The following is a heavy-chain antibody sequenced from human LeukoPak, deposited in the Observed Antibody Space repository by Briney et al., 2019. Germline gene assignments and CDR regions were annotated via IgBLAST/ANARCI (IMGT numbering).Heavy chain of an antibody. D-gene: IGHD6-25*01. CDR3: AKEVSPIAAVDPFDY. Sequence: GGSLRLSCAASGFAFSSYAMHWVRQAPGKGLEWVAVISYDGSNKYFADSVKGRFTISRDNSKNTLYLQMNSLRAEDTAVYYCAKEVSPIAAVDPFDYWGQGTLVTVSS. CDR1: GFAFSSYA. V-gene: IGHV3-30-3*01. CDR2: ISYDGSNK. J-gene: IGHJ4*02.